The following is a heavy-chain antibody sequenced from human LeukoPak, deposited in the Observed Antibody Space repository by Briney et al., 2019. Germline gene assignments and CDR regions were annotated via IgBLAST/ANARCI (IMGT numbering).Heavy chain of an antibody. J-gene: IGHJ6*03. CDR1: GYSFTSYW. V-gene: IGHV5-51*01. CDR3: ARRGCSSTNCPGDYYYYMDV. Sequence: GESLKISCKGSGYSFTSYWIGWVRQMPGKGLEWMGIIYPGDSDIRYSPSFQGQVTISADKSNSTAYLQWSSLKASDTAMYYCARRGCSSTNCPGDYYYYMDVWGKGTTVTVSS. CDR2: IYPGDSDI. D-gene: IGHD2-2*01.